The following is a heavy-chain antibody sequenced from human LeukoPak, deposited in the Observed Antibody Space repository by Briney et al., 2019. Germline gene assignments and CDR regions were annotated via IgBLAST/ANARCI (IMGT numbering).Heavy chain of an antibody. V-gene: IGHV1-2*02. CDR3: ARGDYYDSSGYPGADWFDP. J-gene: IGHJ5*02. CDR1: GYTFTGYY. CDR2: INPNSGGT. D-gene: IGHD3-22*01. Sequence: GASVKVSCKASGYTFTGYYMHWVRQAPGQGLEWMGWINPNSGGTNYAQKFQGRVTMTRDTSISTAYMELSRLRSDDTAVYYCARGDYYDSSGYPGADWFDPWGQGTLVTVSS.